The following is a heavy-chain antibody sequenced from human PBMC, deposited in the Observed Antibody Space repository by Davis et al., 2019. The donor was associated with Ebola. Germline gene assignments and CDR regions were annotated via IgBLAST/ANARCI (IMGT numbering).Heavy chain of an antibody. D-gene: IGHD5-12*01. J-gene: IGHJ4*02. Sequence: ASVKVSCKASGYTFTSYGISWVRQAPGQGLEWMGWISAYNGNTNYAQKLQGRVTMTTDTSTSTAYMELSSLRSEDTAVYYCARVRSGYDPSLYYFDYWGQGTLVTVSS. V-gene: IGHV1-18*01. CDR1: GYTFTSYG. CDR2: ISAYNGNT. CDR3: ARVRSGYDPSLYYFDY.